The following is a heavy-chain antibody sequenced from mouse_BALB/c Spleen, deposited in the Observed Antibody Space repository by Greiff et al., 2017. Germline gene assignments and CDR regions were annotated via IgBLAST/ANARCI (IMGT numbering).Heavy chain of an antibody. J-gene: IGHJ4*01. CDR1: GYTFTSYW. Sequence: QVQLQQPGAELVKPGASVKLSCKASGYTFTSYWMHWVKQRPGHGLEWIGEINPSNGRTNYNEKFKSKATLTVDKSSSTAYMQLSSLTSEDSAVYYCAFYGGYLYYYAMDYWGQGTSVTVSS. D-gene: IGHD2-3*01. CDR2: INPSNGRT. CDR3: AFYGGYLYYYAMDY. V-gene: IGHV1S81*02.